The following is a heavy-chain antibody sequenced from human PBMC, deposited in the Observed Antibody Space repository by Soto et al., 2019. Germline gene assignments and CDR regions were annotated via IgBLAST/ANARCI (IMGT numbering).Heavy chain of an antibody. CDR3: ATTGPY. J-gene: IGHJ4*02. CDR2: IWFDGSNK. Sequence: QVQLVESGGGMVQPGRSLRLSCAASGFTFSSYGMHWVRQAPGKRLEWVAVIWFDGSNKFYADSVKGRFTISRDNSKNTVSLQMNSLRDEDSAAYYCATTGPYWGQGTLVTVSS. V-gene: IGHV3-33*01. CDR1: GFTFSSYG.